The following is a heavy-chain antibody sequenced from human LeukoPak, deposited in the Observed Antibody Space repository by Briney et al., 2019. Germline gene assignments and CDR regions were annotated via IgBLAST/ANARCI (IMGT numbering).Heavy chain of an antibody. D-gene: IGHD3-3*01. CDR1: GFTFSSYG. J-gene: IGHJ4*02. CDR2: IRYDGSNK. V-gene: IGHV3-30*02. CDR3: ARDKAQTVTIFGVVLFY. Sequence: GGSLRLSCAASGFTFSSYGMHWVRQAPGKGLEWVAFIRYDGSNKYYADSVKGRFTISRDNSKNTMYLQMNSLRAEDTAVYYCARDKAQTVTIFGVVLFYWGRGTLVTVSS.